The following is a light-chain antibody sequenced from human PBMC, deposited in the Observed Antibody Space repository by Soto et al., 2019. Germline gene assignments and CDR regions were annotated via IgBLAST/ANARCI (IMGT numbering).Light chain of an antibody. CDR3: CSYAGRYTYV. V-gene: IGLV2-11*01. CDR1: SSDVGGYNY. CDR2: DVS. J-gene: IGLJ1*01. Sequence: QSVLTQPRSVSGSPGQSVTISCTGASSDVGGYNYVSWYQQHPGKAPKLMIYDVSKRPSGVPDRFSGSKSGNTASLTVSALQAEDEADYYCCSYAGRYTYVFGTGTKVTVL.